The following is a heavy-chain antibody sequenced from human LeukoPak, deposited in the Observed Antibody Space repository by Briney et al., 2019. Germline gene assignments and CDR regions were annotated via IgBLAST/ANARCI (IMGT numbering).Heavy chain of an antibody. V-gene: IGHV3-15*01. CDR1: GFTFSSYA. Sequence: GGSLRLSCAASGFTFSSYAMSWVRQAPGKGLEWVGRIKSKTDGGTTDYAAPVKGRFTISRDDSKNTLYLQMNSLKTEDTAVYYCTTLPQDIVVVPAAGGQGTLVTVSS. CDR3: TTLPQDIVVVPAA. D-gene: IGHD2-2*01. J-gene: IGHJ4*02. CDR2: IKSKTDGGTT.